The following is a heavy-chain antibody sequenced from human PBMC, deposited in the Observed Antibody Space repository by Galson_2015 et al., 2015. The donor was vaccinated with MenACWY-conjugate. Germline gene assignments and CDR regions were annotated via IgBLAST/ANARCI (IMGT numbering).Heavy chain of an antibody. V-gene: IGHV1-3*01. CDR3: ARKVVGSWTSGMDV. CDR2: INAGNGNT. CDR1: GYTFTSYA. J-gene: IGHJ6*02. D-gene: IGHD2-15*01. Sequence: SVKVSCKASGYTFTSYAMHWVRQAPGQRLEWMGWINAGNGNTKYPQKFQGRVTITRDTSASTAYMELSSLRSEDTAVYYCARKVVGSWTSGMDVSGQGSTVAVFS.